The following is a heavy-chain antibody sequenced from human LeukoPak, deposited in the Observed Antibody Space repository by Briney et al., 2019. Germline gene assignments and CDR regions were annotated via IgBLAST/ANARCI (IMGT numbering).Heavy chain of an antibody. CDR2: LIPIFGTA. CDR3: ATPGPLYSGSLIFDY. D-gene: IGHD1-26*01. CDR1: GGTFSSYA. V-gene: IGHV1-69*05. J-gene: IGHJ4*02. Sequence: GASVKVSCKASGGTFSSYAISWVRQAPGHGLEWMGGLIPIFGTANYAQKFQGRVTITTDESTSTAYMELSSLRSEDTAVYYCATPGPLYSGSLIFDYWGQGTLVTVSS.